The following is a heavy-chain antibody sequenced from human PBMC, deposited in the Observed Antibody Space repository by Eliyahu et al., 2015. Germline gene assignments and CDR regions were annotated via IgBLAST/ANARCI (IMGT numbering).Heavy chain of an antibody. D-gene: IGHD7-27*01. CDR3: ARDWVNWGFDY. CDR2: IWKDGSNK. Sequence: QVQLVESGGGVVQPGXSLRLSCXAXRFPFSRYGMHWXRQAPGKGLEWVAVIWKDGSNKYYVDSVKGRFTISRDNSKNTVYLQMNSLRAEDTAVYYCARDWVNWGFDYWGQGTLVIVSS. CDR1: RFPFSRYG. V-gene: IGHV3-33*01. J-gene: IGHJ4*02.